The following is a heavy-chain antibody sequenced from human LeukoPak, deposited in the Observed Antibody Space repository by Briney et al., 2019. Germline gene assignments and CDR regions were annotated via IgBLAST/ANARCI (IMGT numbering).Heavy chain of an antibody. V-gene: IGHV3-23*01. CDR1: GFTFRNYA. CDR2: ISASGRNT. Sequence: GGSLRLSCAVSGFTFRNYAMAWVRQVPGKGLEWVSAISASGRNTYYAGSVRGRFIISRDDSNNALYLQMNSLRAEDTALYYCAKDQRWESPHYLDSWGQGTLVTVSS. D-gene: IGHD1-26*01. CDR3: AKDQRWESPHYLDS. J-gene: IGHJ4*02.